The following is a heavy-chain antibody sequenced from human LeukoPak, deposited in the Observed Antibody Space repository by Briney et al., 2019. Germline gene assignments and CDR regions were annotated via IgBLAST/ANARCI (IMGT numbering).Heavy chain of an antibody. CDR3: TTDEFEVGATNTDY. V-gene: IGHV3-15*01. Sequence: GGSLRLSCAPSGFIFSNTWMNWVRQAPGKGLEWVGQIKSKTDGGTADYSTPVKGRFTISRDDSKNTLYLQMNSLKTEDTAVYYCTTDEFEVGATNTDYWGQGTLVTVSS. CDR2: IKSKTDGGTA. D-gene: IGHD1-26*01. J-gene: IGHJ4*02. CDR1: GFIFSNTW.